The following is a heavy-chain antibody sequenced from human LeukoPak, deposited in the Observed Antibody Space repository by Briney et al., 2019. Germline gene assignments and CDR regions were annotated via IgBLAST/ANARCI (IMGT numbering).Heavy chain of an antibody. V-gene: IGHV1-2*02. CDR1: GYTFTGYY. CDR3: ASPRDGYNYGAFDI. Sequence: ASVKVSCKASGYTFTGYYMHWVRHAPGQGLEWMGWINPNSGGTNYAQKFQGRVTMTRDTSISTAYMELSRLRSDDTAVYYCASPRDGYNYGAFDIWGQGTMVTVSS. D-gene: IGHD5-24*01. J-gene: IGHJ3*02. CDR2: INPNSGGT.